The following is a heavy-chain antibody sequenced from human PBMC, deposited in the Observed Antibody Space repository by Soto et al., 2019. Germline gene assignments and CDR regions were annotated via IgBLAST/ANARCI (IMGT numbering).Heavy chain of an antibody. J-gene: IGHJ1*01. CDR1: GFTVSSNY. CDR2: IYSGGST. V-gene: IGHV3-66*01. D-gene: IGHD4-17*01. Sequence: EVQLVESGGGLVQPGGSLRLSCAASGFTVSSNYMSWVRQAPGKGLVWVSVIYSGGSTYYADSVKGRFTISRDNSKNTLYVQMNSSTADDTAVYYCAKAPVPALLQHWGQGTLVTVSS. CDR3: AKAPVPALLQH.